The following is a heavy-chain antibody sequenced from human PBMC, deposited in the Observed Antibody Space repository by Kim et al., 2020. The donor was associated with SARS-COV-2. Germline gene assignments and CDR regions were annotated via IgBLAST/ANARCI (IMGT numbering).Heavy chain of an antibody. V-gene: IGHV4-59*01. Sequence: YHTTLKSLVTVSIDTSKNQCSLKLSSVTAADTAVYYCATGICGDSFAFDYWGQGTLVTVSS. J-gene: IGHJ4*02. D-gene: IGHD4-17*01. CDR3: ATGICGDSFAFDY.